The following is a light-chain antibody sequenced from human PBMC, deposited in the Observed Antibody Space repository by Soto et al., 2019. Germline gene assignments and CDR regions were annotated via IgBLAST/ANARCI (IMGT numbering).Light chain of an antibody. V-gene: IGKV1-39*01. CDR1: EGISSF. Sequence: DIQMTQSPSTLSASVGDRVTITCRASEGISSFLIWYQQTPGKAPKVLIYGASSLQTGVPSRFSGSGSGTDFTLTIDSLQPEDFATYYCQQSYSARWTFGQGTKVEIK. CDR2: GAS. CDR3: QQSYSARWT. J-gene: IGKJ1*01.